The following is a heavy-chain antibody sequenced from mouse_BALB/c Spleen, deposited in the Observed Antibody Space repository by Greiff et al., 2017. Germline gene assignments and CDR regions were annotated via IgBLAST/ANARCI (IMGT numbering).Heavy chain of an antibody. CDR1: GFTFSSFG. D-gene: IGHD2-10*02. CDR3: ARSAGYGNYLYAMDY. V-gene: IGHV5-17*02. Sequence: EVKVVESGGGLVQPGGSRKLSCAASGFTFSSFGMHWVRQAPEKGLEWVAYISSGSSTIYYADTVKGRFTISRDNPKNTLFLQMTSLRSEDTAMYYCARSAGYGNYLYAMDYWGQGTSVTVSS. CDR2: ISSGSSTI. J-gene: IGHJ4*01.